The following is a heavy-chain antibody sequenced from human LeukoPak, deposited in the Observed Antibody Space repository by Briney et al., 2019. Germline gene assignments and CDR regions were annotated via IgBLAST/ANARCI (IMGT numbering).Heavy chain of an antibody. V-gene: IGHV1-2*02. J-gene: IGHJ4*02. CDR2: IYPNSGAT. Sequence: ASVKVSCKXSGYTFTGYYMHWVPQAPRQGLEWMGYIYPNSGATKYAQKFQGRVTMTRDTSISTAYMELSGLRSDDTAVYYCGTLLSNGPFDYWGQGSLVTVSS. CDR1: GYTFTGYY. CDR3: GTLLSNGPFDY.